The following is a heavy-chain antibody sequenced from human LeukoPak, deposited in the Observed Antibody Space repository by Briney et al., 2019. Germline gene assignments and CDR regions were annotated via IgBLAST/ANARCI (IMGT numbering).Heavy chain of an antibody. CDR2: IYCSGSST. CDR1: GFTFGIYA. D-gene: IGHD6-13*01. V-gene: IGHV3-23*01. J-gene: IGHJ4*02. Sequence: PGGSLRLSCAPSGFTFGIYAMSWVRHGPGEGLEWVSTIYCSGSSTYYADSVKGRFTISRDNSKNTLFLQMNSLRADDTAVYFCAKDQKSIAATGYDYWGQGTLVTVSS. CDR3: AKDQKSIAATGYDY.